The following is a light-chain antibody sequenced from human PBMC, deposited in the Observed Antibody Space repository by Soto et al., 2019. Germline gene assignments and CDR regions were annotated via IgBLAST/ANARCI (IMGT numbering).Light chain of an antibody. J-gene: IGKJ5*01. CDR2: GAS. Sequence: EIVLTQSPDTLSLSPGERATLSCRASQSVTYDQLAWYRQTPGQAPRLLIYGASSRAAGIPDRFSGSGSGTEFTLTISSLQSEDFAVYCCQQYSNWPPITFGQGTRLEIK. CDR1: QSVTYD. V-gene: IGKV3D-15*01. CDR3: QQYSNWPPIT.